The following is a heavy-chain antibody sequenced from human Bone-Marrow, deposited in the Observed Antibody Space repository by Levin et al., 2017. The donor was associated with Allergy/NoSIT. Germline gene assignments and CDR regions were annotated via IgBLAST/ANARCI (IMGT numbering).Heavy chain of an antibody. CDR2: IYYSGST. Sequence: GSLRLSCTVSGGSISSYYWSWIRQPPGKGLEWIGYIYYSGSTNYNPSLKSRVTISVDTSKNQFSLKLSSVTAADTAVYYCATRHGYCSSTSCYDAFDIWGQGTMVTVSS. CDR1: GGSISSYY. CDR3: ATRHGYCSSTSCYDAFDI. J-gene: IGHJ3*02. D-gene: IGHD2-2*03. V-gene: IGHV4-59*01.